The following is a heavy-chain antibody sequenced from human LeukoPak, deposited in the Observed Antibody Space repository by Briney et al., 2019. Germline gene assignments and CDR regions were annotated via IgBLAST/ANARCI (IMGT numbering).Heavy chain of an antibody. Sequence: GGALRLSCAASGFSFSSYAMRWVRQAPGKGVEWVSAICGSGGSTYYADSVKGRFTISRDNSKNTLYLQMNSLSAEDTAVYYCAKDYIAADFIWGQGTLVTVSS. V-gene: IGHV3-23*01. J-gene: IGHJ4*02. CDR2: ICGSGGST. D-gene: IGHD6-13*01. CDR3: AKDYIAADFI. CDR1: GFSFSSYA.